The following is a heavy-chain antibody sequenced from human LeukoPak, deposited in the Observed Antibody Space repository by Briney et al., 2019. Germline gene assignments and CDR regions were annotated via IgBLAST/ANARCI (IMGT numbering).Heavy chain of an antibody. Sequence: ASVKVSCKASGYTFTSYYMHWVRQAPGQGFEWMGLINPSGGTTRYAQKFQGRVTMTRDLSTSTDYMELSSLRSDDTAVYFCARDNSVGDYAWWFDPWGQGTLVTVSS. CDR1: GYTFTSYY. J-gene: IGHJ5*02. V-gene: IGHV1-46*01. CDR3: ARDNSVGDYAWWFDP. D-gene: IGHD1-26*01. CDR2: INPSGGTT.